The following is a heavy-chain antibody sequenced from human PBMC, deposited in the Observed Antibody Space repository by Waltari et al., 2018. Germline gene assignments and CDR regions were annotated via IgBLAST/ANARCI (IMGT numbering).Heavy chain of an antibody. J-gene: IGHJ4*02. Sequence: QVQLQESGPGLVKPSQTLSLTGTVSGGSISSGGYYWSWLRQHPGKGLELIGYIYYSGSTYYNPSLKSRVTISVDTSKNQFSLKLSSVTAADTAVYYCAREGIAAAGVDYWGQGTLVTVSS. CDR3: AREGIAAAGVDY. CDR1: GGSISSGGYY. V-gene: IGHV4-31*03. CDR2: IYYSGST. D-gene: IGHD6-13*01.